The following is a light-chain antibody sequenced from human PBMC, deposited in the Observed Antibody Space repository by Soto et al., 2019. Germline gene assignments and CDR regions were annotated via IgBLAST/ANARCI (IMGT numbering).Light chain of an antibody. J-gene: IGKJ1*01. CDR2: GAS. V-gene: IGKV3-15*01. CDR3: QQYNNWPRT. CDR1: QSVSSD. Sequence: TQSPCTLSLSPGVRATLSCRASQSVSSDLAWYQQQPGQAPRLLICGASTRATGIPARFSGSGSGTEFTLTINILQSEDFAVYCCQQYNNWPRTFGQGTKVDIK.